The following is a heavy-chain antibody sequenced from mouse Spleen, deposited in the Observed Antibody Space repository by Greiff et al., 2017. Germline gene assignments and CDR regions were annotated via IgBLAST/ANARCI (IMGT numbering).Heavy chain of an antibody. J-gene: IGHJ1*01. D-gene: IGHD4-1*01. CDR3: AREETGTYFDV. V-gene: IGHV1-63*01. CDR1: GYTFTNYW. CDR2: IYPGGGYT. Sequence: VQLQESGAELVRPGTSVKMSCKASGYTFTNYWIGWAKQRPGHGLEWIGDIYPGGGYTNYNEKFKGKATLTADKSSSTAYMQFSSLTSEDSAIYYCAREETGTYFDVWGAGTTVTVSS.